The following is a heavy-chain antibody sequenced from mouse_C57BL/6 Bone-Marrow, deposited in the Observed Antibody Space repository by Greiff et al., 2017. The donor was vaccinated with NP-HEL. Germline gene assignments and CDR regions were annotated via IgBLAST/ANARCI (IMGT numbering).Heavy chain of an antibody. CDR1: GYTFTSYW. J-gene: IGHJ4*01. D-gene: IGHD2-4*01. Sequence: QVQLQQPGAELVKPGASVKVSCKASGYTFTSYWMHWVKQRPGQGLEWIGRIHPSDSDTNYNQKFKGKATLTVDKSSSTAYLQLSSLTSEDSAVYYCARFFYYDYDEGYAMDYWGQGTSVTVSS. CDR3: ARFFYYDYDEGYAMDY. CDR2: IHPSDSDT. V-gene: IGHV1-74*01.